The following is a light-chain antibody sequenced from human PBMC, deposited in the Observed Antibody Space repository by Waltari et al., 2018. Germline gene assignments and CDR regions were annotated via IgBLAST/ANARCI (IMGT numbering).Light chain of an antibody. V-gene: IGLV1-40*01. J-gene: IGLJ2*01. CDR2: GNT. CDR1: SSNIGTQYA. Sequence: QSVLTQPPSVSGAPGQRVTISCTGSSSNIGTQYAVHWYQQLPGTAPKLLIYGNTNRPSGVPDRFSGSKYGTSASLAITGLQAEDEADYYCQSYDSSLSGVVFGGGTSLTVL. CDR3: QSYDSSLSGVV.